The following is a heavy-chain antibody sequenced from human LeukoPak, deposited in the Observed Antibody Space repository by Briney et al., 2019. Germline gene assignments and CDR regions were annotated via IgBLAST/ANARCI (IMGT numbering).Heavy chain of an antibody. CDR3: TLPRGYCTNGVCPNYYYYYMDV. CDR1: GFTFSGSA. V-gene: IGHV3-73*01. CDR2: IRSKANSYAT. D-gene: IGHD2-8*01. J-gene: IGHJ6*03. Sequence: PGGSLRLSCAASGFTFSGSAMHWVRQASGKGLEWVGRIRSKANSYATAYAASVKGRSTISRDDSKNTAYLQMNSLKTEDTAVYYCTLPRGYCTNGVCPNYYYYYMDVWGKGTTVTVSS.